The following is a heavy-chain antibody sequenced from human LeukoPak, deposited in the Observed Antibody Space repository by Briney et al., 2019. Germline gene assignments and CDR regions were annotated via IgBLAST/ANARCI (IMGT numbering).Heavy chain of an antibody. D-gene: IGHD1-1*01. CDR2: IWYDGSNE. J-gene: IGHJ4*02. CDR3: ARDSGSGTPYPHFDY. CDR1: GFSFSIYG. V-gene: IGHV3-33*01. Sequence: GRSLRLSCAASGFSFSIYGMHWVRQAPGKGLEWVALIWYDGSNERYADSVKGRFTISRDNSKNTLYLQLNSLRAEDTAVYYCARDSGSGTPYPHFDYWGQGTLVTVSS.